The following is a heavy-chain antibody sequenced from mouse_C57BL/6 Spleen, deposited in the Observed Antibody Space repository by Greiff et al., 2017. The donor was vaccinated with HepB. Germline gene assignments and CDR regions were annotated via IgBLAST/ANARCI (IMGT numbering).Heavy chain of an antibody. CDR2: IDPANGNT. J-gene: IGHJ2*01. D-gene: IGHD1-1*01. V-gene: IGHV14-3*01. CDR1: GFNIKNTY. CDR3: ARGDFYGSSHFDY. Sequence: EVQLQQSVAELVRPGASVKLSCTASGFNIKNTYMHWVKQRPEQGLEWIGRIDPANGNTKYAPKFQGKATITADTSSNTAYLQLSSLPSEDTAIYYCARGDFYGSSHFDYWGQGTTLTVSS.